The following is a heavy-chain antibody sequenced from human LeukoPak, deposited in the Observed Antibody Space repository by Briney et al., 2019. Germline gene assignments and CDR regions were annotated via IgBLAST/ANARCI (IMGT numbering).Heavy chain of an antibody. CDR2: INHSGST. D-gene: IGHD6-19*01. CDR3: ARLASGWYPNYMDV. Sequence: SETLSLTCAVYGGSFSGYYWSWIRQPPGKGLEWIGEINHSGSTNYNPSLKSRVTISVDTSKNQFSLKLSSVTAADTAVYYCARLASGWYPNYMDVWGKGTTVTISS. CDR1: GGSFSGYY. J-gene: IGHJ6*03. V-gene: IGHV4-34*01.